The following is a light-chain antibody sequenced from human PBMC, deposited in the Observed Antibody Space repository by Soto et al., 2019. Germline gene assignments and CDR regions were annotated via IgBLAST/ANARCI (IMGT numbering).Light chain of an antibody. V-gene: IGLV1-44*01. J-gene: IGLJ2*01. CDR2: SNN. CDR3: AAWDDSLNGRV. Sequence: QSVLTQPPSASGTPGQRVTISCSGSSSNIGSNTVNWYQQLPGTAPKLLIYSNNQRPSGVPGRFSGSKSGTSAPLATSGLQYEDAADYYRAAWDDSLNGRVFGGGTKVTVL. CDR1: SSNIGSNT.